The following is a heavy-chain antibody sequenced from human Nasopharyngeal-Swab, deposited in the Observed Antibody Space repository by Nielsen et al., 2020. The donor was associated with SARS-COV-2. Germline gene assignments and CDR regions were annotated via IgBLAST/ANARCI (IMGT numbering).Heavy chain of an antibody. CDR1: GFTFSSYA. Sequence: GGSLRLSCAASGFTFSSYAMSWVRQAPGKGLEWVPAISGSGGSTYYADSVKGRFTISRDNSKNTLYLQMNSLRAEDTAVYYCAKGGCGGDCYYYYYYGMDVWGQGTTVTVSS. CDR2: ISGSGGST. D-gene: IGHD2-21*02. J-gene: IGHJ6*02. V-gene: IGHV3-23*01. CDR3: AKGGCGGDCYYYYYYGMDV.